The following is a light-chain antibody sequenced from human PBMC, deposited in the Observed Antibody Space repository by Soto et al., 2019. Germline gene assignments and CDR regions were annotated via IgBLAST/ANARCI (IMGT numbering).Light chain of an antibody. V-gene: IGLV2-8*01. J-gene: IGLJ1*01. Sequence: QSALTQPPSASGSPGQSVIISCTGTSSDVGGYNYVSWYQQHPGKAPKLMIYEVSKRPSGVPDRFSGSKSDNTASLTVSGLQAEDEADYYCSPYAGSNNLRVFGSGTKVTVL. CDR1: SSDVGGYNY. CDR3: SPYAGSNNLRV. CDR2: EVS.